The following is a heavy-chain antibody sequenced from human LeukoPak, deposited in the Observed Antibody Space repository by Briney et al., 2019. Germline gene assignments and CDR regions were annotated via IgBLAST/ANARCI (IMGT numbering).Heavy chain of an antibody. CDR3: AKGPVLRYFDWLLNVDY. Sequence: GGSLRLSCAASGFTFSSYAMSWVRQAPGKGLEWVSAISGSGGSTYYADSVKGRFTTSRDNSKNTLYLQMNSLRAEDTAVYYCAKGPVLRYFDWLLNVDYWGQGTLVTVSS. CDR2: ISGSGGST. D-gene: IGHD3-9*01. J-gene: IGHJ4*02. CDR1: GFTFSSYA. V-gene: IGHV3-23*01.